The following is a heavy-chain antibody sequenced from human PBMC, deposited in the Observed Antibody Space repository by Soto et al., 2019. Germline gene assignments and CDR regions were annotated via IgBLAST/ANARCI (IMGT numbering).Heavy chain of an antibody. CDR3: ARDRTDSGYYTNWLDP. V-gene: IGHV1-69*06. D-gene: IGHD3-22*01. CDR1: GGTFGSDA. Sequence: GASVKVSCKASGGTFGSDAITWVRQAPGQGLEWVGRIIPIFGTINYAQNLQGRVTISADKSTLTSYMELHSLTSDDTALYYCARDRTDSGYYTNWLDPWGQGTQVTVSS. J-gene: IGHJ5*02. CDR2: IIPIFGTI.